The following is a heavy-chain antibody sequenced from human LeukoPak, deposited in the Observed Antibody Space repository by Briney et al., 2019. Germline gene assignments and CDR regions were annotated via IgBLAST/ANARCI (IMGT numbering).Heavy chain of an antibody. J-gene: IGHJ5*02. CDR1: GGSISSGGYY. Sequence: SETLSLTCTVSGGSISSGGYYWSWIRQHPGKGLEWIGYIYYSGSTYYNPSLKSRVTISVDTSKNQFSLKLSSVTAADTVVYYCVQWELRNNWFDPWGQGTLVTVSS. V-gene: IGHV4-31*03. CDR2: IYYSGST. CDR3: VQWELRNNWFDP. D-gene: IGHD1-26*01.